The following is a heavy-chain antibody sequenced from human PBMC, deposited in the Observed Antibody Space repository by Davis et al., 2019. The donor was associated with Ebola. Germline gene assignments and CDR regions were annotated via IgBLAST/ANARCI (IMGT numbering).Heavy chain of an antibody. Sequence: GESLKISCAASGFTFSSYSMNWVRQAPGKGLEWVSSISSSSSYTNYADSVKGRFTISRDNAKNSLYLQMNSLRAEDTAVYYCARSSGYSYPTNYYGMDVWGQGTTVTVSS. CDR2: ISSSSSYT. V-gene: IGHV3-21*01. CDR3: ARSSGYSYPTNYYGMDV. CDR1: GFTFSSYS. J-gene: IGHJ6*02. D-gene: IGHD5-18*01.